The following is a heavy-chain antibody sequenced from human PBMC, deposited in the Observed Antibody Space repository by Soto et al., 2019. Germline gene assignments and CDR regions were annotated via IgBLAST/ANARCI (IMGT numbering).Heavy chain of an antibody. CDR3: ARVVITGNWFAP. CDR2: VSAYNGNT. J-gene: IGHJ5*02. V-gene: IGHV1-18*01. D-gene: IGHD3-16*02. Sequence: ASVKVSCKASGYTFTSYGISWVRQAPGQGLEWMGWVSAYNGNTNYAQKLQGRVTMTTDTSTSTAYMELRSLRSDDTAVYYCARVVITGNWFAPWGQGTLVTVSS. CDR1: GYTFTSYG.